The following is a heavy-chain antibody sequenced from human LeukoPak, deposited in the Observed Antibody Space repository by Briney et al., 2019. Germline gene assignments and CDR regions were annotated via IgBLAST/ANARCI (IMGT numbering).Heavy chain of an antibody. D-gene: IGHD2-2*01. J-gene: IGHJ4*02. CDR1: GFSFRSYW. CDR2: INNDGTTT. Sequence: GGSLRLSCAASGFSFRSYWMHWVRQARGKGLVWVSHINNDGTTTSYADSVKGRFTISRDNAKNTLYLQMNSLRAEDTAVYYCVRGYCSSTSCPTLYYYWGQGTLVTVSS. V-gene: IGHV3-74*01. CDR3: VRGYCSSTSCPTLYYY.